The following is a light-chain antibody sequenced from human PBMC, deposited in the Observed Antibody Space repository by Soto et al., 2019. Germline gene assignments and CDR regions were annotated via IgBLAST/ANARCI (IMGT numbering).Light chain of an antibody. CDR2: EVN. CDR3: SSYGGYNNVV. J-gene: IGLJ1*01. CDR1: SSDVGGYNY. V-gene: IGLV2-8*01. Sequence: QSVLTQPPSASGSPGQSVTISCTGTSSDVGGYNYVSWFQQHPGKAPKLIIHEVNQRPSGVPDRFSGSKSGNTASLTVSGLQAEDEGTYYCSSYGGYNNVVFGPGIKVIV.